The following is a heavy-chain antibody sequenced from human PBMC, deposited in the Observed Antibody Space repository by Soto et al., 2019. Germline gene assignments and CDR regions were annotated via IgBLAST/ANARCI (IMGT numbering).Heavy chain of an antibody. D-gene: IGHD1-1*01. CDR3: ATQQPRLYTSKRGGFGP. Sequence: PGESLKISCQGSGYDFTTYWITWLRQMPGKGLEWLGTIDPTDSYTNYSPSFRGHVTMSVDKSVRTAYLQWNDLKASDSATYLCATQQPRLYTSKRGGFGPWGQGTLVTVSS. J-gene: IGHJ5*02. CDR2: IDPTDSYT. CDR1: GYDFTTYW. V-gene: IGHV5-10-1*01.